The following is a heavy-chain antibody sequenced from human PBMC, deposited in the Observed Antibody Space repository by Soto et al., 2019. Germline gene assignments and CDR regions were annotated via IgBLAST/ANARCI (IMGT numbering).Heavy chain of an antibody. CDR2: INAGNGNT. J-gene: IGHJ4*02. CDR1: GYTFTSYA. V-gene: IGHV1-3*01. Sequence: QVQLVQSGAEVKKPGASVKVSCRASGYTFTSYAMHWVRQAPGQRLEWMGWINAGNGNTKYSQKFQGRVTITRDTSASTAYMELSSLRSEDTAVYYCARDFDYWGQGTLVTVSS. CDR3: ARDFDY.